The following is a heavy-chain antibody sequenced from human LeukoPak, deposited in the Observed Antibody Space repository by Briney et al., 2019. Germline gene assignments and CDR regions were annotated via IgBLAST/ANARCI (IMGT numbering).Heavy chain of an antibody. V-gene: IGHV3-11*04. CDR1: GFTFSDYY. J-gene: IGHJ4*02. CDR2: ISSSGNSI. Sequence: GGSLRLSCVASGFTFSDYYMGWIRQAPGKGLEWISYISSSGNSIYYADSVKGRFTISRDNAKNSLYLQMNSLRAEDTAVYFCARVGALSSSWLLYWGQGTLVTVSS. D-gene: IGHD6-13*01. CDR3: ARVGALSSSWLLY.